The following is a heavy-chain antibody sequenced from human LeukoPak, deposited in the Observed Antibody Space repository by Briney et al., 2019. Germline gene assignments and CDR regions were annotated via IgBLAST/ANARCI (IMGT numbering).Heavy chain of an antibody. CDR3: ARGDQYYYDSSGYYPLFDY. CDR1: GYTFTGYY. CDR2: INPNSGGT. J-gene: IGHJ4*02. Sequence: ASVKVSCKASGYTFTGYYMHWVRQAPGQGLEWMGRINPNSGGTNYAQKFQGRVTMTRDTSISTAYTELSRLRSDDTAVYYCARGDQYYYDSSGYYPLFDYWGQGTLATVSS. V-gene: IGHV1-2*06. D-gene: IGHD3-22*01.